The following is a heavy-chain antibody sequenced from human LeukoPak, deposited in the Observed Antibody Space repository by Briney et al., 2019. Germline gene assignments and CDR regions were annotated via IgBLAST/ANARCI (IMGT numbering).Heavy chain of an antibody. CDR2: ISGSGGST. CDR1: GFTFSSYA. J-gene: IGHJ4*02. Sequence: GGSLRLSCAASGFTFSSYAMSWVRQAPGKGLEWVSAISGSGGSTYYADSVKGRFTISRDNSKSTLYLQMNSLRAEDTAVYYCAKDSQTMVRGVYYFDYWGQGTLVTVSS. D-gene: IGHD3-10*01. CDR3: AKDSQTMVRGVYYFDY. V-gene: IGHV3-23*01.